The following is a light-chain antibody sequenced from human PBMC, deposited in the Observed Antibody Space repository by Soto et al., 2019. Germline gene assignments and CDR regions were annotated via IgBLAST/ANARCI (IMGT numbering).Light chain of an antibody. V-gene: IGLV1-44*01. Sequence: QLVLTQPPSASGTPGQRVTISCSGSSSNIGSNTVNWYQQLPGTAPKLLIYANNQRPSGVPDRFSGSKSGTSASLPISSLQSDDEADYYCAAWDDSLNGYVFATGTKLTVL. CDR1: SSNIGSNT. CDR3: AAWDDSLNGYV. J-gene: IGLJ1*01. CDR2: ANN.